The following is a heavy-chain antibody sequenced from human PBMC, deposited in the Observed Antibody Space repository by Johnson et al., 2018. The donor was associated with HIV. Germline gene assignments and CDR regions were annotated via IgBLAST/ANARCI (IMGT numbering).Heavy chain of an antibody. CDR3: ARQQPSSVKGAFDI. V-gene: IGHV3-30-3*01. D-gene: IGHD6-13*01. CDR2: ISYDGSNK. CDR1: GFTFSSYA. J-gene: IGHJ3*02. Sequence: QVQVVESGGGVVQPGRSLRLSCAASGFTFSSYAMHWVRQAPGKGLEWVAVISYDGSNKYYADSVKGRCTISRDNAKNTLYLQMNSLRAEDTAVYYCARQQPSSVKGAFDIWGQGTMVTVSS.